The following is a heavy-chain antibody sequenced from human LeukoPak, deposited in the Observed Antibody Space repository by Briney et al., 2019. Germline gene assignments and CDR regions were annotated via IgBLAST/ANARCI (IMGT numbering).Heavy chain of an antibody. Sequence: PSETLSLTCTVSGGSISGYYWSWIRQPPGKGLEWIGYIFYGGSTNYNPSLKSRVTISVDTSKNQFSLKLSSVTAADTAVYYCARGEWDLLFDYWGQGTLVTVSS. J-gene: IGHJ4*02. D-gene: IGHD1-26*01. V-gene: IGHV4-59*01. CDR3: ARGEWDLLFDY. CDR1: GGSISGYY. CDR2: IFYGGST.